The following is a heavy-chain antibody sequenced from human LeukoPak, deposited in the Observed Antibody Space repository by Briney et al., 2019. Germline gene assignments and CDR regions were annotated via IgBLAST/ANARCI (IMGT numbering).Heavy chain of an antibody. CDR3: ARVNYGSATKEDY. J-gene: IGHJ4*02. V-gene: IGHV4-30-2*01. D-gene: IGHD3-10*01. CDR1: TFGDYA. CDR2: MYHSGGT. Sequence: TFGDYAMSWFRQAPGKGLEWIGYMYHSGGTYYNPSLKSRVTISVDRSRNQFSLKLSSVTAADTAVYYCARVNYGSATKEDYWGQGTLVTVSS.